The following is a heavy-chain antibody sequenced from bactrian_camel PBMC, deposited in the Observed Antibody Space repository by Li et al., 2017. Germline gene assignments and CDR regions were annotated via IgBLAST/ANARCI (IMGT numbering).Heavy chain of an antibody. CDR3: AAGPDVGREKHLTADQVLSIRRNNF. CDR1: GLTFEGGN. V-gene: IGHV3S55*01. CDR2: IAPDGSR. Sequence: HVQLVESGGGAVQTGGSLRLTCTAVGLTFEGGNQGWYRETPGNEFELVSSIAPDGSRWYADSVQGRFTISRNVPPERLSLQMTRLKAEDTAMYYCAAGPDVGREKHLTADQVLSIRRNNFWGQGTQVTVS. J-gene: IGHJ4*01. D-gene: IGHD3*01.